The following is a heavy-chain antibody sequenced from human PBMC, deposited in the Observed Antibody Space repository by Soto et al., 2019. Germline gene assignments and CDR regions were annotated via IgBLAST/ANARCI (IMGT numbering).Heavy chain of an antibody. V-gene: IGHV1-69*12. CDR1: GGTFSSYA. CDR2: IIPIFGTA. D-gene: IGHD2-8*01. CDR3: ARDRGEDGRVVLMVYGGLNWFDP. Sequence: QVQLVQSGAEVKKPGSSVKVSCKASGGTFSSYAISWVRQAPGQGLEWMGGIIPIFGTANYAQKFQGRVTITADETTSTAYMELSSLRSEDTAVYYCARDRGEDGRVVLMVYGGLNWFDPWGQGTLVTVSS. J-gene: IGHJ5*02.